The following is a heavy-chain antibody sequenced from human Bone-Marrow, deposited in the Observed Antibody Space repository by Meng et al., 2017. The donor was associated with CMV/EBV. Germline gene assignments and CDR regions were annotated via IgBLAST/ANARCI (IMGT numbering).Heavy chain of an antibody. CDR3: VSGLDPPFDN. CDR1: GFSFSEYR. D-gene: IGHD3/OR15-3a*01. V-gene: IGHV3-48*04. CDR2: IDVSGATM. Sequence: GSLRLSCAASGFSFSEYRMNWARQAPGKGLEWVSYIDVSGATMYYADSVKGRFTISRDNADNSLFLQMNSLRADDTAIYYCVSGLDPPFDNWGQGILVTVSS. J-gene: IGHJ4*02.